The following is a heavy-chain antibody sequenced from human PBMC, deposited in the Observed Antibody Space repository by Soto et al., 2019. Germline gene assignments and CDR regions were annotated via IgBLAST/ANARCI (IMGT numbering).Heavy chain of an antibody. CDR3: ARDGSGWYGFDY. CDR2: INAGNGNT. CDR1: GYTFTSYD. D-gene: IGHD6-19*01. Sequence: ASVKVSCKTSGYTFTSYDISWVRQAPGQRLEWMGWINAGNGNTKYSQKFQGRVTITRDTSASTAYMELSSLRSEDTAVYYCARDGSGWYGFDYWGQGTLVTVSS. V-gene: IGHV1-3*01. J-gene: IGHJ4*02.